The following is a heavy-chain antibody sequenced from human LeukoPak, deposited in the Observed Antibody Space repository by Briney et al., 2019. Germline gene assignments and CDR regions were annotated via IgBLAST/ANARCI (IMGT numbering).Heavy chain of an antibody. CDR1: GGSISSSGYY. CDR2: IYYSGTT. CDR3: ARQVSDYFYYYIDV. J-gene: IGHJ6*03. Sequence: SETLSLTCSVSGGSISSSGYYWNWIRQPPGKGLEWVGSIYYSGTTYYNSSLKSRVTISEDTSKNRLSLMLTSVTAADTAVYYCARQVSDYFYYYIDVWGEGTTVIVSS. V-gene: IGHV4-39*01.